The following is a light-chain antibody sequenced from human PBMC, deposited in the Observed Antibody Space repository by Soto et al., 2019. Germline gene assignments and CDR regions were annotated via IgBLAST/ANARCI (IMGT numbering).Light chain of an antibody. CDR2: ENS. J-gene: IGLJ1*01. Sequence: QSVLTQPPSVSAAPGQKVPISCSGSSSDNGNNYVSWYQHLPGTAPKLLIYENSQRPSGIPDRFSGSKSGTSATLDITGLQTGDEADYYCGTWDNSVSADVFGTGTKVTV. CDR1: SSDNGNNY. CDR3: GTWDNSVSADV. V-gene: IGLV1-51*02.